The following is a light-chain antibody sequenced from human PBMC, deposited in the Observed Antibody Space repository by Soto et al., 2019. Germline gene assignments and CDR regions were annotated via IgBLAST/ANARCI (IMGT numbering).Light chain of an antibody. CDR2: GAS. CDR3: QQYGSSIT. CDR1: QNLSSSY. Sequence: EIVLTQSPGTLSLSPGERATLSCRASQNLSSSYLAWYQQKPGQAPRLLIYGASNRATGIPDRFSGSGSGADFTLTISRLEPEDFAVYYCQQYGSSITFGQGTRLEIK. J-gene: IGKJ5*01. V-gene: IGKV3-20*01.